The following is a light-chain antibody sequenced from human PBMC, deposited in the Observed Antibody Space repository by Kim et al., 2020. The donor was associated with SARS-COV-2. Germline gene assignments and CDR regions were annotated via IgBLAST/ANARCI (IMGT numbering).Light chain of an antibody. V-gene: IGKV1-12*01. J-gene: IGKJ5*01. CDR2: ETS. CDR1: EDLNNW. Sequence: DIQMTQSPSSVSASVGDRVTITCRASEDLNNWLVWYQQKPGKAPKLLIYETSTLRSGVSTRFSGSGSGTDFSLTIDSLQPEDFATYFCQQAQSFPITFGQGTRLEIK. CDR3: QQAQSFPIT.